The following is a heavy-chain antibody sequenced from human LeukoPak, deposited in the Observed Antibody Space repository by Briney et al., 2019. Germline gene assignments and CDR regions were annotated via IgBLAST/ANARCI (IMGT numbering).Heavy chain of an antibody. J-gene: IGHJ6*03. CDR1: GGSFSNYY. CDR3: ARVGSYCMDV. CDR2: INDSGRT. D-gene: IGHD1-26*01. Sequence: PSETLSLTCAVYGGSFSNYYWSWIRQTPGKGMEWIGEINDSGRTNYNPSLMSRVTVSVDTSKNQFSLKLSSVAAADTAVYYCARVGSYCMDVWGKGSTVTVSS. V-gene: IGHV4-34*01.